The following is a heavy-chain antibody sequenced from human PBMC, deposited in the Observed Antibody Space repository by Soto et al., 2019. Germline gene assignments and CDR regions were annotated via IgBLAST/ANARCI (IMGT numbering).Heavy chain of an antibody. CDR3: ARVIGTMVRGVMSPSYFDY. V-gene: IGHV4-31*03. CDR2: IYYSGST. Sequence: SETLSLTCTVSGGSISSGGYYWSWIRQHPGKGLEWIGYIYYSGSTYYNPSLKSRVTISVDTSKNQFSLKLSSVTAADTAVYYCARVIGTMVRGVMSPSYFDYWGQGTLVTVSS. CDR1: GGSISSGGYY. J-gene: IGHJ4*02. D-gene: IGHD3-10*01.